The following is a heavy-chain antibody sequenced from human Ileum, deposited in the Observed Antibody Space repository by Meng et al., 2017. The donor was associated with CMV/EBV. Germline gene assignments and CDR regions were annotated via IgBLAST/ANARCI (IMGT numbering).Heavy chain of an antibody. D-gene: IGHD6-19*01. Sequence: CKVSGYDFSTYWIAWVRQMPGKGLEGMGIIYPGDSDTRYNPSFQGQVTISADRSLKTAYLQWNSLKASDTAMYFCARSGSYTSGPQYWGQGTLVTVSS. J-gene: IGHJ4*02. CDR2: IYPGDSDT. V-gene: IGHV5-51*01. CDR3: ARSGSYTSGPQY. CDR1: GYDFSTYW.